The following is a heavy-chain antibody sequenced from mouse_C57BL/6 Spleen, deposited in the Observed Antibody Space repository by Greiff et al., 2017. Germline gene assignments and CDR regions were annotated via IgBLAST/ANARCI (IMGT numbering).Heavy chain of an antibody. CDR1: GYTFTSYW. V-gene: IGHV1-64*01. CDR3: ARETTVVATGDY. CDR2: IHPNSGST. Sequence: QVQLQQPGAELVKPGASVKLSCKASGYTFTSYWMHWVKQRPGQGLEWIGMIHPNSGSTNYNEKFKSKATLTVDKSSSTAYMQLSSLTSEDSAVYYCARETTVVATGDYWGQGTTLTVSS. D-gene: IGHD1-1*01. J-gene: IGHJ2*01.